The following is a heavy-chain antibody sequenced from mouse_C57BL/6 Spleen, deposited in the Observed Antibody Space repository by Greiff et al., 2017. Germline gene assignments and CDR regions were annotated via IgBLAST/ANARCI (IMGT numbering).Heavy chain of an antibody. CDR2: IPPNSGST. J-gene: IGHJ2*01. D-gene: IGHD1-1*01. CDR1: GYTFPRYL. V-gene: IGHV1-64*01. CDR3: ARGCGTTPYYFDY. Sequence: QVQLQQPGAELVKPGASVKLSCTASGYTFPRYLLPLLKQRPGQGLELLGMIPPNSGSTNYNEKFKSKATLTVDKSSSTAYMQLSSLTSEDSAVYYCARGCGTTPYYFDYWGQGTTLT.